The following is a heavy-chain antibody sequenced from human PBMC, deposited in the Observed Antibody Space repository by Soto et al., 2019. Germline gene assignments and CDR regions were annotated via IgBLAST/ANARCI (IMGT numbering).Heavy chain of an antibody. CDR3: ARGGVTDIGYCSSTSCLALMDV. V-gene: IGHV1-69*13. CDR2: IIPIFGTA. D-gene: IGHD2-2*01. J-gene: IGHJ6*02. CDR1: GGTFSSYA. Sequence: SVKVSCKASGGTFSSYAISWVRQAPGQGLEWMGGIIPIFGTANYAQKFQGRVTITADESTSTAYMELSSLRSEDTAVYYCARGGVTDIGYCSSTSCLALMDVWGQGTTVTVSS.